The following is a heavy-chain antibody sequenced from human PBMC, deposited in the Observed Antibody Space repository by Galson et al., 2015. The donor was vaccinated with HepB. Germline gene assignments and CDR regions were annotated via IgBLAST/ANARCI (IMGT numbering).Heavy chain of an antibody. D-gene: IGHD6-13*01. Sequence: SVKVSCKASGGTFSSYTISWVRQAPGQGLEWMGRIIPILGIANYAQKFQGRVTITADKSTSTAYMELSSLRSEDTAVYYCARDRQQRPSYNWFDPWGQGTLVTVSS. V-gene: IGHV1-69*04. CDR2: IIPILGIA. CDR1: GGTFSSYT. J-gene: IGHJ5*02. CDR3: ARDRQQRPSYNWFDP.